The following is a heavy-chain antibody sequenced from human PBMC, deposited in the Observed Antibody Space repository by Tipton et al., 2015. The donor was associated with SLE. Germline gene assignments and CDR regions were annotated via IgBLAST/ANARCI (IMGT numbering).Heavy chain of an antibody. CDR1: GGSIVSGGYS. J-gene: IGHJ4*02. CDR3: ARGSYYFDY. Sequence: TLSLTCHVSGGSIVSGGYSWSWIRQPAGKGLEWIGCIYSSGATNYNPSLKSRVTISVDTSKNQFSLKLSSVTAADTAVYYCARGSYYFDYWGQGTLVTVSS. V-gene: IGHV4-61*02. CDR2: IYSSGAT.